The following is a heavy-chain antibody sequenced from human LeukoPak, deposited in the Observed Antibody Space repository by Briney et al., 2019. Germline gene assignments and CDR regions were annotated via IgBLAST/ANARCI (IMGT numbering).Heavy chain of an antibody. CDR2: IYYTGST. D-gene: IGHD5-12*01. CDR1: GGSISSYY. Sequence: KPSETLSLTCTVSGGSISSYYWSWIRQPPGKGLEWIGYIYYTGSTDYNPSLKSRVTISVDTSKNQFSLKLSSVTAADTAVYYCARDGGYSGYDWGHFDYWGQGTLVTVSS. J-gene: IGHJ4*02. V-gene: IGHV4-59*01. CDR3: ARDGGYSGYDWGHFDY.